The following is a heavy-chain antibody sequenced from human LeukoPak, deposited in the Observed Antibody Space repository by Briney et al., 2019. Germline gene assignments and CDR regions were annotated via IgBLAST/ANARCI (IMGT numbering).Heavy chain of an antibody. J-gene: IGHJ6*02. CDR1: GGTFSSYA. CDR2: IIPIFGTA. V-gene: IGHV1-69*13. Sequence: GASVKVSCKASGGTFSSYAISWVRQAPGQGLEWMGGIIPIFGTANYAQKFQGRVTITADESTSTAYMELSSLRSEDTAVYYCARYNRGIQLGGSPFYFYYGMDVWGQGTAVTVSS. CDR3: ARYNRGIQLGGSPFYFYYGMDV. D-gene: IGHD5-18*01.